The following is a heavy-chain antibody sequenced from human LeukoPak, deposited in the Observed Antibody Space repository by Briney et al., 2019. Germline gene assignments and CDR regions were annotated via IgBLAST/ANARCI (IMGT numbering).Heavy chain of an antibody. CDR2: ISSSGTTT. J-gene: IGHJ4*02. D-gene: IGHD3-10*01. Sequence: GGSLRLSCAASGFTFSSYEMNWVRQAPGKGLEWVSYISSSGTTTFYADSVKGRFTISRDNAKNSLYLQMNSLRAEDTAVYYCTRDYYGSGSYPGYWGQGTLVTVSS. V-gene: IGHV3-48*03. CDR1: GFTFSSYE. CDR3: TRDYYGSGSYPGY.